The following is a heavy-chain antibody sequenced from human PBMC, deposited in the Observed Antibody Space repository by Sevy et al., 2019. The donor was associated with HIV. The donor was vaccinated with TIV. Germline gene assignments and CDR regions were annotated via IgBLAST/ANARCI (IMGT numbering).Heavy chain of an antibody. D-gene: IGHD2-2*01. J-gene: IGHJ6*02. CDR2: ISGKGRNT. V-gene: IGHV3-23*01. CDR1: GFTFSAYA. Sequence: GGSLRLSCAASGFTFSAYAMNWVRQAPGKGLEWVSAISGKGRNTHYTVSVEGRFTISRDNSNNTLYLQMNSLRAEDTAVYYCAKTIDSGGGVVPAANYFYYGLDGWGQWTTVTVSS. CDR3: AKTIDSGGGVVPAANYFYYGLDG.